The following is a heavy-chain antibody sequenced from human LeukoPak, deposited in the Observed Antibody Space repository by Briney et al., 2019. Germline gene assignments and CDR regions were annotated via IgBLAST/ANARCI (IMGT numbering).Heavy chain of an antibody. CDR2: IWYDGNNK. CDR1: GFTFSSYG. Sequence: GGSLRLSCAASGFTFSSYGLHWVRQAPGKGLEWVAVIWYDGNNKYYADSVKGRFTISRDNSKSTLYLQMNSLRAEDTAVYYCARDRVSNYYDSSGYLDAFDIWGQGTMVTVSS. CDR3: ARDRVSNYYDSSGYLDAFDI. D-gene: IGHD3-22*01. V-gene: IGHV3-33*01. J-gene: IGHJ3*02.